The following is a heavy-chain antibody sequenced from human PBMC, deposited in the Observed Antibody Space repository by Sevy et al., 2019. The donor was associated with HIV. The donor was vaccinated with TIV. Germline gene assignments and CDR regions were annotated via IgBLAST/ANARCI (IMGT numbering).Heavy chain of an antibody. D-gene: IGHD3-3*01. Sequence: ASVKVSCKACGYTFTGYYMHWVRQAPGQGLEWMGWINPNSGGTNYAQKFQGRVTMTRDTSISTAYMELSRLRSDDTAVYYCARGLSFWSGLDYWGQGTLVTVSS. CDR3: ARGLSFWSGLDY. V-gene: IGHV1-2*02. CDR2: INPNSGGT. J-gene: IGHJ4*02. CDR1: GYTFTGYY.